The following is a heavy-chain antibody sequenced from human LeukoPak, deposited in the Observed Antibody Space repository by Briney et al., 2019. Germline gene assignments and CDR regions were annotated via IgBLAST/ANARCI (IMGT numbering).Heavy chain of an antibody. CDR2: IYYSGST. CDR3: ARHIAAGQNWFDP. J-gene: IGHJ5*02. Sequence: SETLSLTCTVSGGSISSSSYYWGWIRQPPGKGLEWIGSIYYSGSTYYNPSLKSRVTISVDTSKNQFSLKLSSVTAADTAVYYCARHIAAGQNWFDPWGQGTLVTVSS. CDR1: GGSISSSSYY. V-gene: IGHV4-39*01. D-gene: IGHD6-25*01.